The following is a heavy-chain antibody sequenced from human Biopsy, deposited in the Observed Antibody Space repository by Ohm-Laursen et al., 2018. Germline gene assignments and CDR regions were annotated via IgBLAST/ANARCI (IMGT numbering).Heavy chain of an antibody. J-gene: IGHJ5*02. CDR3: AREPRIAAVAYFDP. D-gene: IGHD6-13*01. Sequence: LETLSLTCTVSGGSISNYYWSWIRQPAGKGLEWIGRIYSSGSTNYNPSLKSRVTMSVDTSKNQFSLILSSMIAADTAVYYCAREPRIAAVAYFDPWGQGTLVTVS. CDR2: IYSSGST. V-gene: IGHV4-4*07. CDR1: GGSISNYY.